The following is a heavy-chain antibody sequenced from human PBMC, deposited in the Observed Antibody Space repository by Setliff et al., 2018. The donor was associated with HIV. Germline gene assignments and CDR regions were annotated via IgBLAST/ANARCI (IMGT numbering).Heavy chain of an antibody. Sequence: SETLSLTCTVSGGSISTYYWSWIRQAPGRGLEWIGYIYYTGRTNYNPSLKSRVTMSLDSSKKQFSLRLSSVTAADTAVYFCARDVGGFTVFAVPRGGFDPWGQGTLVTVSS. D-gene: IGHD3-3*01. CDR1: GGSISTYY. CDR3: ARDVGGFTVFAVPRGGFDP. V-gene: IGHV4-59*01. CDR2: IYYTGRT. J-gene: IGHJ5*02.